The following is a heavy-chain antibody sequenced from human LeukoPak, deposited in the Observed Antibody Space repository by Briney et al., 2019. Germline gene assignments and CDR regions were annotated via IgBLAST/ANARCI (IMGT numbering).Heavy chain of an antibody. Sequence: SETLSLTCTVSGGSISSSSYYWGWIRQPPGKGLEWIGSIYYSGSTYYNPSLKSRVTISVDTSKNQFSLKLSSVTAADTAVYYCARDLSVPAATLIAARPGGWFDPWGQGTLVTVSS. D-gene: IGHD6-6*01. J-gene: IGHJ5*02. V-gene: IGHV4-39*07. CDR1: GGSISSSSYY. CDR3: ARDLSVPAATLIAARPGGWFDP. CDR2: IYYSGST.